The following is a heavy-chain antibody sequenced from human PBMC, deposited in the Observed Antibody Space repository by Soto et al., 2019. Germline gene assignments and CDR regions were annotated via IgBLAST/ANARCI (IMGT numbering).Heavy chain of an antibody. CDR2: IYHSGSA. CDR1: GASLTSSNW. V-gene: IGHV4-4*02. Sequence: SETLSLTCAVSGASLTSSNWWTWVRQPPGKGLEWIGEIYHSGSATYKSSLKSRVTMSVDKSKNQFSLELSSVSAADTAIYYCARGSYYGTGSYYEYFLNYWGQGALVTVSS. D-gene: IGHD3-10*01. CDR3: ARGSYYGTGSYYEYFLNY. J-gene: IGHJ4*02.